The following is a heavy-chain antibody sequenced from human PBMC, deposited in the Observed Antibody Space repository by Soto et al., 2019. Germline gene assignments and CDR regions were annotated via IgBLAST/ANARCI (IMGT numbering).Heavy chain of an antibody. CDR3: AKPPGIAAHFDY. CDR1: GFTFSSYA. V-gene: IGHV3-23*01. D-gene: IGHD6-13*01. CDR2: ISGSRGST. Sequence: EVQLLESGGGLVQPGGSLRLSCAASGFTFSSYAMSWVRQAPGKGLEWVSAISGSRGSTYYADSVKCRFTISRDNSKNTVYLQMTSLRAEDTAVYYCAKPPGIAAHFDYWGQGTLVTVSS. J-gene: IGHJ4*02.